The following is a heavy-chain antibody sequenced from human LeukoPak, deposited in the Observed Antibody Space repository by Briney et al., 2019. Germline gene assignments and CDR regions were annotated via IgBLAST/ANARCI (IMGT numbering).Heavy chain of an antibody. CDR3: ARGAAADATGSYCSGGSCYSVFWFDP. J-gene: IGHJ5*02. V-gene: IGHV4-61*02. CDR2: IYTSGST. CDR1: GGSISSGSYY. Sequence: SETLSLTCTVSGGSISSGSYYWSWIRQPAGKGLEWIGRIYTSGSTNYNPSLKGRVTISVDTSKNQFSLKLSSVTAADTAVYYCARGAAADATGSYCSGGSCYSVFWFDPWGQGTLVTVSS. D-gene: IGHD2-15*01.